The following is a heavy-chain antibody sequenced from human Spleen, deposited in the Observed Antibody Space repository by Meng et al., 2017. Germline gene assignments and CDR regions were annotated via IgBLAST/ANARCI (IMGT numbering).Heavy chain of an antibody. D-gene: IGHD6-19*01. CDR1: GGSISSSNW. V-gene: IGHV4-4*02. CDR2: INHSGST. J-gene: IGHJ4*02. Sequence: QGQLQESGPGLVKPSGTLSLTCAVSGGSISSSNWWSWVRQPPGKGLEWIGEINHSGSTNYNPSLKSRVTISVDTSKNQFSLKLSSVTAADTAVYYCARKGLGLGFDYWGQGTLVTVSS. CDR3: ARKGLGLGFDY.